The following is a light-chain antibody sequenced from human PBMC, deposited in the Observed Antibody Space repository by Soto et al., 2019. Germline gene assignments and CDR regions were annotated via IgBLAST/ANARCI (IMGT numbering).Light chain of an antibody. Sequence: ETLLTQSPCTLSLSPGERVTLSCRASQRVSSDYLAWYQQKPGQSPSLLIYGASNWATGVPDRFSGGGSGADFTLTISRLEPEDFAVYYCQKYGDSPRFAFGGGTKLEIK. CDR1: QRVSSDY. CDR2: GAS. V-gene: IGKV3-20*01. CDR3: QKYGDSPRFA. J-gene: IGKJ4*01.